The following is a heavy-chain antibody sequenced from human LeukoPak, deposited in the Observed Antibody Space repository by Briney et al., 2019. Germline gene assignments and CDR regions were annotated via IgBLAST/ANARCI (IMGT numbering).Heavy chain of an antibody. D-gene: IGHD5-12*01. CDR3: TWVAKIFTVDY. CDR1: GLTFSDAW. V-gene: IGHV3-15*01. Sequence: GGSLRLSCVLSGLTFSDAWMSWVRQAPGKGLEWVGRIRNDRITDYAAPVQGRFSISRDNSKNTFYLQMNSLRTEDTGMYFCTWVAKIFTVDYWGQGTLVTVSS. J-gene: IGHJ4*02. CDR2: IRNDRIT.